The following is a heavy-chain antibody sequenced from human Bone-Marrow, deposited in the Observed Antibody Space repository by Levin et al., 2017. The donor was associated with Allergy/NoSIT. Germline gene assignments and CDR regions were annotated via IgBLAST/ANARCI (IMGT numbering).Heavy chain of an antibody. D-gene: IGHD3-22*01. Sequence: GGSLRLSCAASGFTFSNYEMNWVRQAPGKGLEWLSFINTSGRTIYYADSLKGRFTVSRDNTKKSMYLQMNSLSAEDTAVYYCVRHFYDDSGYSYYYHYSGMDVWGQGTTVTVSS. J-gene: IGHJ6*02. CDR1: GFTFSNYE. CDR2: INTSGRTI. CDR3: VRHFYDDSGYSYYYHYSGMDV. V-gene: IGHV3-48*03.